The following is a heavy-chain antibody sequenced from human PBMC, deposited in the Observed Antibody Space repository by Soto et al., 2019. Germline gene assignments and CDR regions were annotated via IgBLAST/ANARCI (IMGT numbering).Heavy chain of an antibody. CDR1: GFSLGSHG. D-gene: IGHD6-19*01. V-gene: IGHV3-33*01. Sequence: SLRFSCAASGFSLGSHGMHWVRQAPGKGLEWVAVIWNDKIKKYYAHSVKGRFTISRDTPKNTLYLRMNSLRAEDTAVYYCARDYSTGGWYFDYWGPGTRVTVSS. J-gene: IGHJ4*02. CDR3: ARDYSTGGWYFDY. CDR2: IWNDKIKK.